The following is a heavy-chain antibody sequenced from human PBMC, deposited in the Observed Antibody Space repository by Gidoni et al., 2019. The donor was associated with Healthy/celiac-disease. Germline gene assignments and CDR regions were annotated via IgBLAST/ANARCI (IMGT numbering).Heavy chain of an antibody. J-gene: IGHJ6*02. V-gene: IGHV3-33*08. Sequence: QVQLVESGGGVVQPGRPLRLSCAASGFTFSSNGMHWVRQAPGKGLEWVAVIWYDGSNKYYADSVKGRFTISRDNSKNTLYLQMNSLRAEDTAVYYCARDIVVVPAAIFHYYYGMDVWGQGTTVTVSS. D-gene: IGHD2-2*01. CDR3: ARDIVVVPAAIFHYYYGMDV. CDR2: IWYDGSNK. CDR1: GFTFSSNG.